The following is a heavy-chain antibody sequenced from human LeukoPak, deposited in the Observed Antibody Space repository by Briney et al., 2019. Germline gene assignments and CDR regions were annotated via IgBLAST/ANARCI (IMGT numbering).Heavy chain of an antibody. J-gene: IGHJ4*02. CDR2: IDLDDDK. D-gene: IGHD5-24*01. Sequence: SGPTLVNPTQTLTLTCTFSGFSLSTNGMRVSWIRQPPVKALEWLARIDLDDDKFYSTSLKTRLTISKDTSKNLVVLIMTNMDPVDTATYYCARTADGSHFDYWGQGTLVTVSS. CDR1: GFSLSTNGMR. CDR3: ARTADGSHFDY. V-gene: IGHV2-70*04.